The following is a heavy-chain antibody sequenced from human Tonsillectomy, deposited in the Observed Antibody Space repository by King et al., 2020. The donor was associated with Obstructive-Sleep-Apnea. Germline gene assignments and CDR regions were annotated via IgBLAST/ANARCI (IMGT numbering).Heavy chain of an antibody. V-gene: IGHV4-39*07. CDR3: ARLFPEHYGDSQTGYQYYFDY. CDR2: IYYSGST. J-gene: IGHJ4*02. CDR1: GGSISSSSYY. D-gene: IGHD4-17*01. Sequence: LQLQESGPGLVKPSETLSLTCTVSGGSISSSSYYWGWFRQPPGKGLEWIGSIYYSGSTYYNPSLKSRVTISVETSKNQFSLKLSSVTAADTAVYYCARLFPEHYGDSQTGYQYYFDYWGQGTLVTVSS.